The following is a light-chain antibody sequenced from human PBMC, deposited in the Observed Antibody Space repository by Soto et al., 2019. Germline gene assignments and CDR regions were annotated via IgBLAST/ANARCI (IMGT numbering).Light chain of an antibody. CDR1: QSLVHSDGNTY. CDR2: KVS. J-gene: IGKJ1*01. CDR3: MQGTHWWT. Sequence: DVVMTQSPLSLPVTLGQPASISCRSSQSLVHSDGNTYLHWFQQRPGQSPRRLIYKVSDRDYGVPDRLSGSGSVTHFTLEISRVEAEDVGVYYCMQGTHWWTFGQGTKVEIK. V-gene: IGKV2-30*02.